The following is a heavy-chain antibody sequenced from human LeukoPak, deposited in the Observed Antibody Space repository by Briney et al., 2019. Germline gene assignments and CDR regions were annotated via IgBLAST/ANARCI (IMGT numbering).Heavy chain of an antibody. CDR1: GFTFSSYG. CDR2: ISFDGSNT. Sequence: PGGSLRLSCAASGFTFSSYGMHWVRQAPGKGLEWVSIISFDGSNTYYGDSVRGRFTISRDNSKNTVDLQMDSLRVEDTAVYYCARDLNARKDGLHFGADCWGQGSLVTVPS. V-gene: IGHV3-33*01. D-gene: IGHD3-10*01. J-gene: IGHJ4*02. CDR3: ARDLNARKDGLHFGADC.